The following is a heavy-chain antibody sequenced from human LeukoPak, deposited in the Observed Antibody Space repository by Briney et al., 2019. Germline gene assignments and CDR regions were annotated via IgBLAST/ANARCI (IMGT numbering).Heavy chain of an antibody. D-gene: IGHD5-18*01. CDR2: ISSGGST. Sequence: GGSLRLSCAASGFTVTTYAMSLVRQAPGKGLEWVSAISSGGSTYYADSVKGRFTISRDNSKNTLYLQMHSLRAEDTAVYYCAKWDTSMVDAFDIWGQGTMVTVSS. V-gene: IGHV3-23*01. J-gene: IGHJ3*02. CDR3: AKWDTSMVDAFDI. CDR1: GFTVTTYA.